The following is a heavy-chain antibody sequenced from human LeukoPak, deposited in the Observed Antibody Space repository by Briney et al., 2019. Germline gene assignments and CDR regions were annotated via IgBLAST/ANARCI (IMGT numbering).Heavy chain of an antibody. CDR1: GFTLSNYW. J-gene: IGHJ4*02. V-gene: IGHV3-7*01. Sequence: GGSLRLSCAASGFTLSNYWMSWVRQAPGKGLEWVADIRPDGSEKYYVDSVKGRFTISRDNARNSLYLQLNSLRAEDTAFYYCARGSGNYFLDYWGQGTLVTVSS. CDR3: ARGSGNYFLDY. D-gene: IGHD1-26*01. CDR2: IRPDGSEK.